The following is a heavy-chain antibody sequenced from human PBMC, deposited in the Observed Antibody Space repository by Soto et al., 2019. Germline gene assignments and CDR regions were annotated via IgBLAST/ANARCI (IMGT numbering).Heavy chain of an antibody. D-gene: IGHD1-7*01. CDR3: ARGILTGTTRGWFDP. CDR2: INHSGST. CDR1: GGSFSGYY. V-gene: IGHV4-34*01. J-gene: IGHJ5*02. Sequence: PSETLSLTCAVYGGSFSGYYWSWIRQPPGKGLEWIGEINHSGSTNYNPSLKSRVTISVDTSKNQFSLKLSSVTAADTAVYYCARGILTGTTRGWFDPWGQGTLVTVSS.